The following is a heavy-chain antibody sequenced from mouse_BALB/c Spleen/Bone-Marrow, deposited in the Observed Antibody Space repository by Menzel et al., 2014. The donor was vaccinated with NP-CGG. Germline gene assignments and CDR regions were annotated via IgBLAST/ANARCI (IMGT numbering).Heavy chain of an antibody. CDR1: GYTFTDNW. Sequence: QVQLQQSGAELGMPGASVKMSCKASGYTFTDNWIYWVKQRPGQGLERIGAIDTSDSYTNFNQKFMGKASLTADASSSAAYMQVSSLTSDDSAVYYCARGGHDFSLDYWGQGTSVTVSS. J-gene: IGHJ4*01. V-gene: IGHV1-69*01. CDR2: IDTSDSYT. CDR3: ARGGHDFSLDY. D-gene: IGHD2-4*01.